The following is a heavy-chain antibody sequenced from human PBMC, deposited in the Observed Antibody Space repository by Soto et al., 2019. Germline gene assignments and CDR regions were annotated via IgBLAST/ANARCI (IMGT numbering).Heavy chain of an antibody. CDR2: IYYSGST. D-gene: IGHD3-10*01. CDR1: GGSISSGGYY. Sequence: QVQLQESGPGLVKPSQTLSLTCTVSGGSISSGGYYWSWIRQHPGKGLEWIGYIYYSGSTYYNPSLKSRVTISVDTSKNQFSLKLSSVTAADTAVYYCARDRHYYGSGTRVPSGYWFDPWGQGTLVTVSS. V-gene: IGHV4-31*03. J-gene: IGHJ5*02. CDR3: ARDRHYYGSGTRVPSGYWFDP.